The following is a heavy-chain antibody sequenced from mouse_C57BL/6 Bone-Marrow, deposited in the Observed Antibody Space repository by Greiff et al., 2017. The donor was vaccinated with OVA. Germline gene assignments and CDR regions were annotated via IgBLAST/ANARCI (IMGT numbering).Heavy chain of an antibody. J-gene: IGHJ2*01. CDR2: IWWDDAK. Sequence: QVTLKVSGPGILQPSQTLSLSCSSSGFSLSTFGMGVGWLRQPSGKGLEWLAHIWWDDAKYYNPALKSRLTTSKKTSKNQGILKIANVDTADTATYYCARIGHPVFDYWGQGTTLTVSS. CDR1: GFSLSTFGMG. CDR3: ARIGHPVFDY. V-gene: IGHV8-8*01.